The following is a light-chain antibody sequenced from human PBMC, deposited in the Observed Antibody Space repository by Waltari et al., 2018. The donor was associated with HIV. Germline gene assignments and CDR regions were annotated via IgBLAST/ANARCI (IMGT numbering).Light chain of an antibody. J-gene: IGLJ3*02. CDR2: YDN. Sequence: SYVLTQPPSVPVAPGKTARITCEGDHIGGKRVHWYQQKAGHAPVLVIYYDNDRPSGIPERFSGFNSGNTATLTISGVAAGDEADYYCQVWDSSSNHVVFGGGTKLTAL. V-gene: IGLV3-21*04. CDR1: HIGGKR. CDR3: QVWDSSSNHVV.